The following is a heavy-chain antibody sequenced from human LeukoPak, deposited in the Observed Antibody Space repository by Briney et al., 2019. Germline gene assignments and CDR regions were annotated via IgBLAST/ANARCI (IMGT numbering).Heavy chain of an antibody. Sequence: TGASLRLSCAASGFTVSSNYMSWVRQPPGKGLEWVSVIYSGGSTYYADSVKGRFTISRDNSKNTLYLQMNSLRAEDTAVYYCARDIAAAGTGGYWGQGTLVTVSS. J-gene: IGHJ4*02. CDR3: ARDIAAAGTGGY. CDR1: GFTVSSNY. CDR2: IYSGGST. D-gene: IGHD6-13*01. V-gene: IGHV3-53*01.